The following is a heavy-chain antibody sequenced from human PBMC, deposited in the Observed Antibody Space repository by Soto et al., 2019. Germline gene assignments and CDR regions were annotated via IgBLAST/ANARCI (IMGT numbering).Heavy chain of an antibody. Sequence: QLRLQESGPGLVKPSETLSLTCSVSGGSVSYNSYYWGWIRQPPGKGLEWVGGIFYTGTTYYNPSLKDRLSISVGTSENSFSLYLTYVTAADTAFYFCARLVVVATVANVWGQGALVTVYS. J-gene: IGHJ4*02. D-gene: IGHD2-21*01. CDR1: GGSVSYNSYY. V-gene: IGHV4-39*01. CDR2: IFYTGTT. CDR3: ARLVVVATVANV.